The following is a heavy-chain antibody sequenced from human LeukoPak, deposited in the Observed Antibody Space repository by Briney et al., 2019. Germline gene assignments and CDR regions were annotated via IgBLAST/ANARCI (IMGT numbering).Heavy chain of an antibody. CDR1: GGSISSGGYY. V-gene: IGHV4-31*03. CDR2: IYYSGST. J-gene: IGHJ5*02. Sequence: SETLSLTCTVSGGSISSGGYYWSWIRQHPGKGLEWIGYIYYSGSTYYNPSLKNRVTISVDTSKNQFSLKLSSVTAADTAVYYCARDLRYYGSGSYSWFDPWGQGTLVTVSS. CDR3: ARDLRYYGSGSYSWFDP. D-gene: IGHD3-10*01.